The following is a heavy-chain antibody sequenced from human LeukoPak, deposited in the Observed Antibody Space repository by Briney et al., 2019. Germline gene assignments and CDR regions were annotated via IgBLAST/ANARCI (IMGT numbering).Heavy chain of an antibody. V-gene: IGHV3-66*01. D-gene: IGHD3-16*01. J-gene: IGHJ1*01. Sequence: GGSLRLSCAASGFAVSSHYMSWVRQAPGKGLEWVLVIYSDDSTYSADSLKGRFTISRDISKNTLFLQMNSLRAEDTAVYYCARVYWHDNGEYFQHWGQGTLVTVSS. CDR3: ARVYWHDNGEYFQH. CDR2: IYSDDST. CDR1: GFAVSSHY.